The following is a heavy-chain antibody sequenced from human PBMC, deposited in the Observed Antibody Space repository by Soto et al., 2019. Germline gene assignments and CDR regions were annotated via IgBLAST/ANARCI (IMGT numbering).Heavy chain of an antibody. J-gene: IGHJ5*02. CDR2: ISGSGGDT. CDR1: GLIFSDYA. V-gene: IGHV3-23*01. Sequence: GGSLRLSCAASGLIFSDYAMSWVRQAPGKGLECVACISGSGGDTFYADSVKGRFTISRDNAKNTLYLQMNSLRAEDTAVYYCARDPLYSNYDNWFDPWGQGTLVTVSS. D-gene: IGHD4-4*01. CDR3: ARDPLYSNYDNWFDP.